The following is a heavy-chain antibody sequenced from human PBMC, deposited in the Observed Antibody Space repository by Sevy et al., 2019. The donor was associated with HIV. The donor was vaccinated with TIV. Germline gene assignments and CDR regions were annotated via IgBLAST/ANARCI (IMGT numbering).Heavy chain of an antibody. V-gene: IGHV3-7*01. CDR2: IKEDGSGR. D-gene: IGHD6-6*01. CDR1: GFTFGSYW. CDR3: ARLYSSSSGRGLDN. J-gene: IGHJ4*02. Sequence: GGSLRLSCAASGFTFGSYWMTWVRQAPGKGLEWVANIKEDGSGRFYVDSVRGRFTVSRDNAKKTLYLQMYNLRGEDTALYYCARLYSSSSGRGLDNWGQGALVTVSS.